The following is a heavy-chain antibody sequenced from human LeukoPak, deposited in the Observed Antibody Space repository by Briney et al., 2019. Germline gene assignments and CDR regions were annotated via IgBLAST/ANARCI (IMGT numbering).Heavy chain of an antibody. CDR2: FDPEDGET. Sequence: GASVKVSCKVSGYTLTELSMHWVRQAPGKGLEWMGGFDPEDGETIYAQKFQGRVTMTEDTSTDTAYMELSSLRSEDTAVYYCATDHVVGATGEFDYWGQGTLVNVSS. J-gene: IGHJ4*02. CDR3: ATDHVVGATGEFDY. D-gene: IGHD1-26*01. V-gene: IGHV1-24*01. CDR1: GYTLTELS.